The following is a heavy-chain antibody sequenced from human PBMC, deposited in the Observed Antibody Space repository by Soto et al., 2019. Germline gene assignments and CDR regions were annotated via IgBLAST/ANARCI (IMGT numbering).Heavy chain of an antibody. Sequence: ASVKVSCKASGYTFTSYGISWVRQAPGQELEWMGWISAYNGNTNYAQKLQGRVTMTTDTSTSTAYMELRSLRSDDTAVYYCARSYIVVVPAAVGGDDAFDIWGQGTMVTVSS. CDR2: ISAYNGNT. CDR1: GYTFTSYG. V-gene: IGHV1-18*04. D-gene: IGHD2-2*01. CDR3: ARSYIVVVPAAVGGDDAFDI. J-gene: IGHJ3*02.